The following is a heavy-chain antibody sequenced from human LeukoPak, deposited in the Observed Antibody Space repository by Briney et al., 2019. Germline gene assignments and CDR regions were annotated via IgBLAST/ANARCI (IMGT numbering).Heavy chain of an antibody. J-gene: IGHJ4*02. Sequence: KPSQTLSLTCNVSGGSISNGDYYWSWIRQPPGKGLEWIGYIYYGGSAYYNPSLKSRVTISVDTSKNQFSLNLTSMTAADTAVYYCAREPGSSSWFDYWGRGTLVTVSS. D-gene: IGHD6-13*01. V-gene: IGHV4-30-4*08. CDR3: AREPGSSSWFDY. CDR1: GGSISNGDYY. CDR2: IYYGGSA.